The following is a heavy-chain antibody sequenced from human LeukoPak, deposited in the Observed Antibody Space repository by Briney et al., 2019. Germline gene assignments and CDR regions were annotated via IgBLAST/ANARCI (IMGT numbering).Heavy chain of an antibody. Sequence: PGGSLRLSCAASGFTFSSYSMNWVRQAPGKGLEWVSYISSSSSTIYYADSVKGRFTISRDNAKNSLYLQMNSLRDEDTAVYYCARDLPGYSSSWYLTPAGVFDIWGQGTMITVSS. J-gene: IGHJ3*02. CDR1: GFTFSSYS. CDR2: ISSSSSTI. V-gene: IGHV3-48*02. CDR3: ARDLPGYSSSWYLTPAGVFDI. D-gene: IGHD6-13*01.